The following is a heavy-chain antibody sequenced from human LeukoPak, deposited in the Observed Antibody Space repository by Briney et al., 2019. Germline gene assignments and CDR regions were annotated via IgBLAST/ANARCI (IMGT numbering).Heavy chain of an antibody. Sequence: GGSLRLSCAASGXTFSSFGMSWVRQAPGKGLEWVSLITSSGGETFYEDSVKGRFTISRDNSRKTLYLEMNSLRGEDTAVYYCAKRVAGAMTGMDVWGQGTTVTVSS. CDR3: AKRVAGAMTGMDV. D-gene: IGHD6-13*01. V-gene: IGHV3-23*01. CDR1: GXTFSSFG. J-gene: IGHJ6*02. CDR2: ITSSGGET.